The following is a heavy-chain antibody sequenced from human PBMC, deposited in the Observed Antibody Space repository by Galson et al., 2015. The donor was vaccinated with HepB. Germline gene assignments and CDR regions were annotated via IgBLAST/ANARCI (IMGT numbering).Heavy chain of an antibody. CDR3: VKATSQWLTLDY. CDR2: IGSNGGST. D-gene: IGHD6-19*01. J-gene: IGHJ4*02. CDR1: GFTFSSYA. V-gene: IGHV3-64D*06. Sequence: SLRLSCAASGFTFSSYAVHWVRRAPGKGLDYVSAIGSNGGSTYYADSVKGRFTISRDNSKNTLYLQMSSLRAEDTAVYYCVKATSQWLTLDYWGQGTLVTVSS.